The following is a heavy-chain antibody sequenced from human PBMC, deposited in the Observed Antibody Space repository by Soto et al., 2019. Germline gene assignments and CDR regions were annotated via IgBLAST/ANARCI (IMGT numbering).Heavy chain of an antibody. CDR3: ARGYMTYYDFWSGYYDNWFDP. J-gene: IGHJ5*02. V-gene: IGHV1-8*01. CDR2: MNPNSGNT. Sequence: ASVKVSCKASGYTFTSYDINWVRQATGQGLEWMGWMNPNSGNTGYAQKFQGRVTMTRNTSISTAFMELSSLRSEDTAVYYCARGYMTYYDFWSGYYDNWFDPWGQGTLVTVSS. D-gene: IGHD3-3*01. CDR1: GYTFTSYD.